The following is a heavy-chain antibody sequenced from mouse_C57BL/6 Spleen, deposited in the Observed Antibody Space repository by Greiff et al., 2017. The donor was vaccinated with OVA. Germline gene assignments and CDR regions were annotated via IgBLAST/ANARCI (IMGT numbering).Heavy chain of an antibody. Sequence: EVHLVESGGDLVKPGGSLKLSCAASGFTFSSYGMSWVRQTPDKRLEWVATISSGGSYTYYPDSVKGRFTISRDNAKNTLYLQMSSLKSEDTAMYYCARHLTYYFDYWGQGTTLTVSS. CDR2: ISSGGSYT. J-gene: IGHJ2*01. D-gene: IGHD2-12*01. CDR3: ARHLTYYFDY. V-gene: IGHV5-6*01. CDR1: GFTFSSYG.